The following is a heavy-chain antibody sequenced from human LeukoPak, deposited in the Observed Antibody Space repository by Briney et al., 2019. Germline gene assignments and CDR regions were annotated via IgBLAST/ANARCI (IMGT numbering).Heavy chain of an antibody. J-gene: IGHJ5*02. Sequence: SETLSLTCTVSGGSISSYWSWIRQPAGKGLEWIGRIYGSGTTTYNPSLKSRVSMSIDTSKNQFSLKLMSVTAADTAVYYCARESGTTGEVKFDPWGEGTLVTVSS. D-gene: IGHD4-17*01. V-gene: IGHV4-4*07. CDR3: ARESGTTGEVKFDP. CDR1: GGSISSY. CDR2: IYGSGTT.